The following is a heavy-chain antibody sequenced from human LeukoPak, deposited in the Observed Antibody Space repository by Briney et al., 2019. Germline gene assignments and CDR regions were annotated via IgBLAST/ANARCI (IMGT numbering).Heavy chain of an antibody. D-gene: IGHD6-6*01. V-gene: IGHV3-21*01. CDR2: ISSSSTYM. J-gene: IGHJ4*02. CDR3: ARDSSSSSVDY. CDR1: GFTFSNYN. Sequence: GGSLRLSCAASGFTFSNYNMNWVRQAPGKGLEWVSSISSSSTYMYYADSVKGRFTISRDNAKDSLYLQMNSLRAEDTAVYYCARDSSSSSVDYWGQGTLVTVSS.